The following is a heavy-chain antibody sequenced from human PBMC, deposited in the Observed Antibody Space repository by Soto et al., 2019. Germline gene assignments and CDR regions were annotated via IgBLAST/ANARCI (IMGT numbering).Heavy chain of an antibody. Sequence: ASVKVSCKASGYTFTGYYMHWVRQATGQGLEWMGWINPNSGGTNYAQKFQGWVTMTRDTSISTAYMELSRLRSDDTAVYYCARHGITGSYYDAFDIWGQGTMVTVSS. V-gene: IGHV1-2*04. CDR1: GYTFTGYY. CDR3: ARHGITGSYYDAFDI. D-gene: IGHD1-26*01. CDR2: INPNSGGT. J-gene: IGHJ3*02.